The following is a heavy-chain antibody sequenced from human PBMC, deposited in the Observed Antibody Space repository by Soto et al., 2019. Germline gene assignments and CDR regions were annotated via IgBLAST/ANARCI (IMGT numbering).Heavy chain of an antibody. Sequence: PGGSLRLSCAASGFTFSNAWMSWVRQAPGKGLEWVGRIKSKTDGGTTDYAAPVKGRFTISRDDSKNTLYLQMNSLKTEDTAVYYCTTTNSRAGYNYEISLAYWGQGTLVTVSS. CDR2: IKSKTDGGTT. J-gene: IGHJ4*02. D-gene: IGHD5-12*01. CDR3: TTTNSRAGYNYEISLAY. CDR1: GFTFSNAW. V-gene: IGHV3-15*01.